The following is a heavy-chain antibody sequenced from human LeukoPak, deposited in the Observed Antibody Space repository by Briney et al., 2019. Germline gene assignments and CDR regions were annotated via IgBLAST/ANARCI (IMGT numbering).Heavy chain of an antibody. V-gene: IGHV4-4*07. J-gene: IGHJ2*01. D-gene: IGHD3-3*01. CDR2: IYTSGST. Sequence: PSETLSLTCTVSGGSISSYYWSWIRQPAGKGLEWIGRIYTSGSTNYNPSLKSRVTISVDTSKNQFSLKLSSVTAADTAVYYCAGGESGYSIRDWYFDLWGRGTLVTVSS. CDR3: AGGESGYSIRDWYFDL. CDR1: GGSISSYY.